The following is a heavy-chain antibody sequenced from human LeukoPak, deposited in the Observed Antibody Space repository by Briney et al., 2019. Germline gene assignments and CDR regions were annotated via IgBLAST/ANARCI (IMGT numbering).Heavy chain of an antibody. V-gene: IGHV1-2*02. Sequence: ASVKVSCKASGYTFTGYYMHWVRQAPGQGLEWMGWIAPKSGAANYAPKLQDRVTLTRGTSFSTAYMELTGITSDDTAIYFCARDGSVESGHYYFDYWGQGTLVTVSS. CDR3: ARDGSVESGHYYFDY. CDR1: GYTFTGYY. CDR2: IAPKSGAA. J-gene: IGHJ4*02. D-gene: IGHD3-10*01.